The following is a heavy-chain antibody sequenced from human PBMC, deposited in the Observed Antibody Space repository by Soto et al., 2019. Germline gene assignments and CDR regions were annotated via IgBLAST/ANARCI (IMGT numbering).Heavy chain of an antibody. V-gene: IGHV4-59*01. J-gene: IGHJ4*02. D-gene: IGHD4-17*01. Sequence: QVQLQESGPGLVKASETLSLTCTVSGGSISNYYWNWIRQSPGKGLEWIGYLYNSGSTNYNPSLKSRASISVDTSKNQFSLRLTSVTAADTAVYYCARGSAGDYADYWGQGTLVTVSS. CDR3: ARGSAGDYADY. CDR2: LYNSGST. CDR1: GGSISNYY.